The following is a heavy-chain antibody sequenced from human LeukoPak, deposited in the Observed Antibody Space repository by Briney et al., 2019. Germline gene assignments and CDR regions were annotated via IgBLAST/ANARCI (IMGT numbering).Heavy chain of an antibody. D-gene: IGHD3-10*01. Sequence: ETLSLTCAVSGGSISSGGYSWSWIRQPPGKGLEWVANIKQDGSEKYYVDSVKGRFTISRDNAKNSLYLQMNSLRAEDTAVYYCARVAYYYGSGSYAKWGQGTLVTVSS. J-gene: IGHJ4*02. CDR1: GGSISSGGYS. CDR3: ARVAYYYGSGSYAK. V-gene: IGHV3-7*03. CDR2: IKQDGSEK.